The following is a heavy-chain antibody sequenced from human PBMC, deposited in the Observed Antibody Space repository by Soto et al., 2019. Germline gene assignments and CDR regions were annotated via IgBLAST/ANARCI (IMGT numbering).Heavy chain of an antibody. V-gene: IGHV1-69*02. CDR3: ARSVDLYGDYAQDNAFDI. J-gene: IGHJ3*02. D-gene: IGHD4-17*01. Sequence: QVQLVQSGAEVKKPGSSVKVSCKASGGTFSSYTISWVRQAPGQGLEWMGRIIPILGIANYAQKFQGRVTITADKSTSTAYMELSSLRSEDTAVYYCARSVDLYGDYAQDNAFDIWGQGTMVTVSS. CDR2: IIPILGIA. CDR1: GGTFSSYT.